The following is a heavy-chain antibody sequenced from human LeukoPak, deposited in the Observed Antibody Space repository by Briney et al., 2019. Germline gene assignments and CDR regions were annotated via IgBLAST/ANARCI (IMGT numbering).Heavy chain of an antibody. D-gene: IGHD3-22*01. CDR3: ARDGSYYDSSGIGY. CDR1: GGSISSYY. Sequence: PSETLSLTCIVSGGSISSYYWSWIRQPPGKGLEWIGYIYYSGSTNYNPSLKSRVTISVDTSKNQFSLKLSSVTAADTAVYYCARDGSYYDSSGIGYWGQGTLVTVSS. V-gene: IGHV4-59*01. J-gene: IGHJ4*02. CDR2: IYYSGST.